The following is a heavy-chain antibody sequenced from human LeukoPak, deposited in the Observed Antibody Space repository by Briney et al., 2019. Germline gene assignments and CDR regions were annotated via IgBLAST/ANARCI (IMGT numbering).Heavy chain of an antibody. D-gene: IGHD3-10*01. CDR1: GGSISSYY. CDR2: IYYSGST. V-gene: IGHV4-59*08. J-gene: IGHJ1*01. CDR3: ARYVSGEYFQH. Sequence: SETLSLTCTVSGGSISSYYWSWIRQPPGKGLEYIGYIYYSGSTNYNPSLKSRVTISVDTSKNQFSLKLSSVTAADTAVYYCARYVSGEYFQHWGQGTLVTVSS.